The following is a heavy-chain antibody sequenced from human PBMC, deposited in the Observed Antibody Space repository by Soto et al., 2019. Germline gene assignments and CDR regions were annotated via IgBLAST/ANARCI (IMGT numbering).Heavy chain of an antibody. J-gene: IGHJ4*02. Sequence: SVKVSFKASGGTFSSYAIRWVRQAPGQGLEWMGGIIPIFGTANYAQKFQGRVTITADESTSTAYMELSSLSSEDTAVYYCASSRMFDDILTGYYDFWGQGTLVTVSS. V-gene: IGHV1-69*13. D-gene: IGHD3-9*01. CDR2: IIPIFGTA. CDR3: ASSRMFDDILTGYYDF. CDR1: GGTFSSYA.